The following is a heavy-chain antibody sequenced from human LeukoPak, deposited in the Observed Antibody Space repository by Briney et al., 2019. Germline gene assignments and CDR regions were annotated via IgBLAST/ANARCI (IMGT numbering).Heavy chain of an antibody. CDR1: GFTFSSYA. J-gene: IGHJ4*02. V-gene: IGHV3-23*01. Sequence: GGSLRLSCAASGFTFSSYAMRWVRQAPGKGLEWVSAISGSGGSTYYADSVKGRFTISRDNSKNTLYLQMNSLRAEDTAVYYCAKVGYYYDSSGYYPLFDYWGQGTLVTVSS. D-gene: IGHD3-22*01. CDR2: ISGSGGST. CDR3: AKVGYYYDSSGYYPLFDY.